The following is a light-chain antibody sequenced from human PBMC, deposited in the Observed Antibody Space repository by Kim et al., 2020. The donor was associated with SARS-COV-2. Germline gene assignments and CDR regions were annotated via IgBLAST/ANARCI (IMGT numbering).Light chain of an antibody. CDR2: AS. CDR1: QSISSSY. CDR3: HHYDNSPRT. J-gene: IGKJ1*01. Sequence: EIVLTQSPGTLSLSPGESATLSCRASQSISSSYFAWYQQKPGQAPRLLIFASNRATGIPDRFSGSGSGTDFTLTISRLEPEDFATYYCHHYDNSPRTFGQGTKVEIK. V-gene: IGKV3-20*01.